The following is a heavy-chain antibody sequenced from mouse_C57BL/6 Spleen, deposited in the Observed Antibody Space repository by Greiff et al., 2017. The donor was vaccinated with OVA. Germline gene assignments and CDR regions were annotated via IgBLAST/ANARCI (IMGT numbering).Heavy chain of an antibody. CDR2: INPGSGGT. Sequence: QVQLQQPGAELVKPGASVKVSCKASGYTFTSYWMHWVKQRPGQGLEWIGVINPGSGGTNYNEKFKGKATLTADKSSSTAYMQLSSLTSEDSAVYFCAREGDGYSAWFAYWGQGTLVTVSA. CDR3: AREGDGYSAWFAY. V-gene: IGHV1-53*01. D-gene: IGHD2-3*01. CDR1: GYTFTSYW. J-gene: IGHJ3*01.